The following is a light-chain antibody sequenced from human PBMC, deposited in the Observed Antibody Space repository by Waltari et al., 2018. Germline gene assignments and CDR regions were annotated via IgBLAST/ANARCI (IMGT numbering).Light chain of an antibody. CDR2: DVT. CDR3: SSYMDTTALEL. V-gene: IGLV2-14*03. Sequence: QSALTHPASVSGSPGQSIPISCTGTSSDIGSYNYVSWYQQHPGKAPKLIIFDVTNRPSGVSNRFSGSKSGNTASLIISGLQGEDEADYYCSSYMDTTALELFGGGTSLTVL. J-gene: IGLJ2*01. CDR1: SSDIGSYNY.